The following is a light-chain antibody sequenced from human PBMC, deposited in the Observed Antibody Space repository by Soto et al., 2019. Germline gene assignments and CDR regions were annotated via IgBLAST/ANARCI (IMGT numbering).Light chain of an antibody. Sequence: QSALTQPASVSASPGQSITISCTGTNSNVGAYDHVSWYQQHPGKAPKLLIYNVNNRPSGISHRFSGSKSGNTASLTISGLQTEDEGDYYCCSFTVTNTYVFGTGTKVTVL. CDR1: NSNVGAYDH. CDR2: NVN. J-gene: IGLJ1*01. V-gene: IGLV2-14*01. CDR3: CSFTVTNTYV.